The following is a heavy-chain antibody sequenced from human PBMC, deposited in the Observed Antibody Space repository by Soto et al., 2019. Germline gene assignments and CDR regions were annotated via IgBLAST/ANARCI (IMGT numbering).Heavy chain of an antibody. V-gene: IGHV1-18*01. J-gene: IGHJ5*02. Sequence: ASVKVSCEASGYIFTSWRITWVRQAPGQGLEYMGWINPYNGKTNYAQKFQGRVTMTTDTSTNTAYMELGSLRSDDTALYYCARESGGLDPWGQGTLVTVSS. CDR3: ARESGGLDP. CDR2: INPYNGKT. CDR1: GYIFTSWR.